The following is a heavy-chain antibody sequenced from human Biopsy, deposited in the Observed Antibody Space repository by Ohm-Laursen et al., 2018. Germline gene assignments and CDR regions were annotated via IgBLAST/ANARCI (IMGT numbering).Heavy chain of an antibody. V-gene: IGHV4-59*01. CDR1: GGSISSDY. Sequence: PSQTLSLTCTVSGGSISSDYWSWIRQPPGKGLEWIGYVYYTGSTNYNPSLQSRVTISVDTSKNHFSLRMNSVTAADTAVYYCARATKSTCSPNYVPYCMDVWGQGTTVTVSS. CDR3: ARATKSTCSPNYVPYCMDV. CDR2: VYYTGST. J-gene: IGHJ6*02. D-gene: IGHD1-7*01.